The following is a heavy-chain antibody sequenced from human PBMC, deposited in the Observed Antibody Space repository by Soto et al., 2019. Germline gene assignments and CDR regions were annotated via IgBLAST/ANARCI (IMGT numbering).Heavy chain of an antibody. J-gene: IGHJ4*02. Sequence: VESLTIYCKVSGYSFTSYCIVWVLQMPGKGLEWMGIIYPGDSDTRYSPSFQGQVTISADKSISTAYLQWSSLKASDTAVYFCAKDMDILMMYYFDYWGQGAMVTVSS. D-gene: IGHD5-12*01. CDR1: GYSFTSYC. CDR2: IYPGDSDT. CDR3: AKDMDILMMYYFDY. V-gene: IGHV5-51*01.